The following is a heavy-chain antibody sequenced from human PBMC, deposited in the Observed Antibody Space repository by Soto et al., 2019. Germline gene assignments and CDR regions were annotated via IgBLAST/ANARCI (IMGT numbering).Heavy chain of an antibody. J-gene: IGHJ6*02. V-gene: IGHV4-30-2*01. CDR2: IYPTGKT. Sequence: LSLTCTVSNGSISSGVYSWSWIRQTPGKGLEWIGYIYPTGKTYYNPSLKNRATLSIDTSQNQFSLQLTSVTAADTAVYYCARAPPGPAPRWGVWGHGTTVTVSS. CDR3: ARAPPGPAPRWGV. D-gene: IGHD3-16*01. CDR1: NGSISSGVYS.